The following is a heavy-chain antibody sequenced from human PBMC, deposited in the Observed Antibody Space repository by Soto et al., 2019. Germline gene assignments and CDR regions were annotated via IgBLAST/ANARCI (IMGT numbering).Heavy chain of an antibody. J-gene: IGHJ4*02. D-gene: IGHD6-13*01. CDR2: INPSGGST. CDR3: ARESSIAAAGREGRDDY. Sequence: ASVKVSCKASGYTFTSYYMHWVRQAPGQGLEWMGIINPSGGSTSYAQKFQGRVTMTRDTSTSTVYMELSSLRSEDTAVCYCARESSIAAAGREGRDDYWGQGTLVTVSS. CDR1: GYTFTSYY. V-gene: IGHV1-46*01.